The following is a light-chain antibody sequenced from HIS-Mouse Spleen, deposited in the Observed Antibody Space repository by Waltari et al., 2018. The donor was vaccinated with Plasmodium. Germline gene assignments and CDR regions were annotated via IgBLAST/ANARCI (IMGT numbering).Light chain of an antibody. CDR2: EDR. CDR3: YSTDSSGNHRV. CDR1: ALPKKY. Sequence: SYELTQPPSVSVSPGQTARITCSGDALPKKYAYWYQQKSGQAPVLFIYEDRKHPAGIPERFSGSSSGTMATLTISGAQVEDEADYYCYSTDSSGNHRVFGGGTKLTVL. V-gene: IGLV3-10*01. J-gene: IGLJ3*02.